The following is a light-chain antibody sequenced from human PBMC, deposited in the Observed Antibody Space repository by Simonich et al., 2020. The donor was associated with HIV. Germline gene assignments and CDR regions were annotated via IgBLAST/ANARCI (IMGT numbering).Light chain of an antibody. CDR1: QSLVHSDGDTY. Sequence: VVMTPSPLSLPVTLGQPASISCRSSQSLVHSDGDTYLNWFQQRPGQSPRRLICKVSNRDSGVPDRFSGSGSGTDFTLKISRVEAEDVGVYYCMQGTHWPITFGQGTRLEMK. V-gene: IGKV2-30*02. J-gene: IGKJ5*01. CDR3: MQGTHWPIT. CDR2: KVS.